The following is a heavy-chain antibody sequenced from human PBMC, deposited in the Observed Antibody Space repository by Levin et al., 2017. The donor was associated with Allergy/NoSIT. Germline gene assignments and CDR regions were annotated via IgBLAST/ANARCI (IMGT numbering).Heavy chain of an antibody. V-gene: IGHV5-51*01. CDR2: IYPDDSDT. J-gene: IGHJ1*01. CDR3: ARPPAGTDEFFQD. D-gene: IGHD6-13*01. CDR1: GYKFFDYW. Sequence: GESLKISCQGSGYKFFDYWIGWVRQRPGKGLEWMGIIYPDDSDTRYSPSFQGHVTISADKSLSTAYLHWSSLKTSDTAIYYCARPPAGTDEFFQDWGQGTLVTVS.